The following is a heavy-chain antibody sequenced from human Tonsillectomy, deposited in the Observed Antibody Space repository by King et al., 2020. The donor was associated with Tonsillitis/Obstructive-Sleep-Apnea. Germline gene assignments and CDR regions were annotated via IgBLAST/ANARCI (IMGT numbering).Heavy chain of an antibody. D-gene: IGHD6-6*01. V-gene: IGHV1-69*12. Sequence: QLVQSGAEVKKPGSSVKVSCKASGGTFSSYAISWVRQAPGQGLEWMGGIIPIFGTANYAQKFQGRVTITADESTSTAYMELSSLRSEDTAVYYCASGAGYSSSSYYYYMDVWGQGTTVTVSS. J-gene: IGHJ6*03. CDR3: ASGAGYSSSSYYYYMDV. CDR1: GGTFSSYA. CDR2: IIPIFGTA.